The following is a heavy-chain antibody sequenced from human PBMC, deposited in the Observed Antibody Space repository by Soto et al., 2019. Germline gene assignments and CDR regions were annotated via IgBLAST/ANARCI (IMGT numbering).Heavy chain of an antibody. J-gene: IGHJ6*02. Sequence: GASVKVSCKASGYTFTSYGISWVRQAPGQGLEWMGWISAYNGNTNYAQKLQGRVTMTTDTSTDTAYLELRSLRSEDTAVYYCATVDLTTVTPHYYYYYGMDVWGQGTTVTVSS. CDR2: ISAYNGNT. V-gene: IGHV1-18*01. D-gene: IGHD4-17*01. CDR1: GYTFTSYG. CDR3: ATVDLTTVTPHYYYYYGMDV.